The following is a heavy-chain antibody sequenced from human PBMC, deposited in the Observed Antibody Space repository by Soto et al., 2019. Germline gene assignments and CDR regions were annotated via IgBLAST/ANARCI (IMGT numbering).Heavy chain of an antibody. V-gene: IGHV1-69*13. CDR1: GGTFSSYA. CDR3: AREEAYSSMDDAFDI. Sequence: SVKVSCKASGGTFSSYAISWLRQSPGQGLEWMGGIIPIFGTANYAQKFQGRVTITADESTSTAYMELSSLRSEDTAVYYCAREEAYSSMDDAFDIWGQGTMVTVSS. J-gene: IGHJ3*02. CDR2: IIPIFGTA. D-gene: IGHD6-13*01.